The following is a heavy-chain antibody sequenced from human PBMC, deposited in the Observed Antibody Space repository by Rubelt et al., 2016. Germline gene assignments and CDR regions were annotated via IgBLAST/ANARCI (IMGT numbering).Heavy chain of an antibody. Sequence: QVQLQESGPGLVKPSETLSLTCTVSGGSITSYYWSWIRQPAGKGLEWIGRISTSGSTNYNPSLKSRVTMSVDTSKNQFSPNVTSWTAADTAVYDWAMVQDPRYNGFDPGGQGALVTVST. CDR3: AMVQDPRYNGFDP. CDR2: ISTSGST. CDR1: GGSITSYY. V-gene: IGHV4-4*07. J-gene: IGHJ5*02.